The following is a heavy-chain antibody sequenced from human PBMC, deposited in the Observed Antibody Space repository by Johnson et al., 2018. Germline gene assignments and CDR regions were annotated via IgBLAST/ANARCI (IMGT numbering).Heavy chain of an antibody. D-gene: IGHD2-21*02. J-gene: IGHJ6*03. CDR3: ARGRGTAEHGYYYDMDV. CDR2: IRGSSSDM. CDR1: GFPFGAYG. V-gene: IGHV3-21*06. Sequence: VQLGESGGGLVKPRGSLRLSCAAFGFPFGAYGMTWIRQAPGKGLEWVSSIRGSSSDMHYADSVKGRFTISRDNAKNSLYLQMNSLRAEDTAVYYCARGRGTAEHGYYYDMDVGGKGTTVTVSS.